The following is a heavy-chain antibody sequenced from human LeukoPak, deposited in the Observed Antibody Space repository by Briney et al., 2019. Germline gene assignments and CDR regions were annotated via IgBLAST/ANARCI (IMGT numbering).Heavy chain of an antibody. D-gene: IGHD5-12*01. Sequence: GGSLRLSCAASGFTFSSYWMHWVRQAPGKGLVWVSRINSDGSSITYADSVKGRFTISRDNAKNTLYLQMNSLRVEDTAVYYCAREGRVSGYDFDCWGQGTLVTVSS. CDR3: AREGRVSGYDFDC. CDR2: INSDGSSI. CDR1: GFTFSSYW. V-gene: IGHV3-74*03. J-gene: IGHJ4*02.